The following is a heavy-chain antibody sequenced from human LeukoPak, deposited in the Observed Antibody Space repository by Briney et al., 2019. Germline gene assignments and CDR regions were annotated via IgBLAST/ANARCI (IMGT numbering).Heavy chain of an antibody. CDR2: INHSGST. CDR1: GGSFSGYY. CDR3: ARGGGNKQWLTWFDP. Sequence: SETLSLTCAVYGGSFSGYYWSWIRQPPGKGPEWIGEINHSGSTNYNPSLKSRVTISVDTSKNQFSLKLSSVTAADTAVYYCARGGGNKQWLTWFDPWGQGTLVTVSS. J-gene: IGHJ5*02. D-gene: IGHD6-19*01. V-gene: IGHV4-34*01.